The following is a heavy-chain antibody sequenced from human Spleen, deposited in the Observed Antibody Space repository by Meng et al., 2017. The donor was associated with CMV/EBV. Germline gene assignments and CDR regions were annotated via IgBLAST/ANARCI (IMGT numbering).Heavy chain of an antibody. CDR2: IKEDGSEE. Sequence: SGVTFSKYWMNWVRQAPGKGLEWVANIKEDGSEENYVESVKGRFTISRDNAKNSVYLQMKSLRAEDTAVYYCARDGRGISSPYNLFDPWGQGTLVTVSS. CDR3: ARDGRGISSPYNLFDP. CDR1: GVTFSKYW. D-gene: IGHD6-6*01. V-gene: IGHV3-7*01. J-gene: IGHJ5*02.